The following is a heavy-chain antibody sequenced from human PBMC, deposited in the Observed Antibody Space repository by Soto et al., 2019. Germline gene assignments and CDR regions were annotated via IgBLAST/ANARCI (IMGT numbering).Heavy chain of an antibody. V-gene: IGHV3-30-3*01. Sequence: QVQLVESGGGVVQPGRSLRLSCAASGFTFSSYAMHWVRQAPGKGLEWVAVISYDGSNKYYADSVKGRFTISRDNSKNTLYLQMNSLRAEDTAVYYCARDPGYCSGDSCYTDHNWFDPWGQGTLVTVSS. CDR1: GFTFSSYA. J-gene: IGHJ5*02. CDR2: ISYDGSNK. CDR3: ARDPGYCSGDSCYTDHNWFDP. D-gene: IGHD2-15*01.